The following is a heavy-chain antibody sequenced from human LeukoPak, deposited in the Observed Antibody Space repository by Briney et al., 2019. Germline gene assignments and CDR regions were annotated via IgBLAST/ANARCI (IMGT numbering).Heavy chain of an antibody. V-gene: IGHV3-30*04. CDR2: ISYDGSTK. D-gene: IGHD6-19*01. CDR1: GFTFSSYA. Sequence: GSLRLSCAASGFTFSSYAMSWVRQAPGKGLEWVAVISYDGSTKYYADSVKGRFTISRDNSESALWLQMNSLRAEDTAEYYCARSLSVAGIVDSWGQGTLVTVSS. J-gene: IGHJ5*01. CDR3: ARSLSVAGIVDS.